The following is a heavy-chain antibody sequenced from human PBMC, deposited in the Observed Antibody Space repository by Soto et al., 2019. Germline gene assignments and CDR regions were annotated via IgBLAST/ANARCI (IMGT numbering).Heavy chain of an antibody. CDR1: GFTVSSNY. D-gene: IGHD6-13*01. V-gene: IGHV3-53*02. CDR2: IYSGGTT. CDR3: ASPRDINSWYAVDY. J-gene: IGHJ4*02. Sequence: EVQLVETGGGLIQPGGSLRLSCAASGFTVSSNYMSWVRQAPGKGLEWVSTIYSGGTTYYADSVKGRFTISRDNSKNTVYLQMNSLRAEDTAVYYCASPRDINSWYAVDYWGQGTLVTVSS.